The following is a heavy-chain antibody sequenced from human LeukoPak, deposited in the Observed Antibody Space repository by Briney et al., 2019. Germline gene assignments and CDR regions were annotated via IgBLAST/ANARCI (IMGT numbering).Heavy chain of an antibody. CDR3: ARARWTSTATTYYLDH. V-gene: IGHV1-3*01. Sequence: GASVKVSCKASGYTFTSYAIHWVRQAPGQRLEWVGWIDAGNGKTKYSQNFQGRVNITRDTSATTAYMDLSSLRSEDTAVYYCARARWTSTATTYYLDHWGQGTLVTVSS. CDR2: IDAGNGKT. CDR1: GYTFTSYA. D-gene: IGHD4-17*01. J-gene: IGHJ4*02.